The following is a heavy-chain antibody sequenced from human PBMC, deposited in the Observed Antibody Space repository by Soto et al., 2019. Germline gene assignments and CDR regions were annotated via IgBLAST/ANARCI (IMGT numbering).Heavy chain of an antibody. J-gene: IGHJ5*02. D-gene: IGHD2-2*01. V-gene: IGHV6-1*01. Sequence: SQTLSLTCANSGDSISSNSATWNWIRQSPSRGLEWLGRTYYRSKWYNDYGLSVKRRITFNPDTSKNQFSLHLNSVTPEDTAVYYCARLEAYCSGTTCYASWFDPWGQGTLVTVSS. CDR3: ARLEAYCSGTTCYASWFDP. CDR2: TYYRSKWYN. CDR1: GDSISSNSAT.